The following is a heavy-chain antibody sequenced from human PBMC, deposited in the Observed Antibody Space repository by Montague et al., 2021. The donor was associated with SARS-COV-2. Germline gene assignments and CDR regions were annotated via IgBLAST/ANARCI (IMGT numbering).Heavy chain of an antibody. CDR2: TYFRSSFYN. CDR3: ARQDTSGWLTFDY. CDR1: GDSVSSRTVA. J-gene: IGHJ4*02. V-gene: IGHV6-1*01. D-gene: IGHD6-19*01. Sequence: CAISGDSVSSRTVAWNWLRQSPSRGLEWLGRTYFRSSFYNDYALSVKSRLNIQPDSAKNQFSLQLTSVTPEDTAIYYCARQDTSGWLTFDYWGQRILVTVSS.